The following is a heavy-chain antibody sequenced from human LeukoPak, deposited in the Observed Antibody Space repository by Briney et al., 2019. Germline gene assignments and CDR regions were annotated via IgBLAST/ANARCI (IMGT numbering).Heavy chain of an antibody. V-gene: IGHV4-39*07. CDR3: ARESGDTRMVNSFDY. CDR1: GDSISSFGYY. Sequence: LETLSLTCIVSGDSISSFGYYWAWIRQPPGKGLEWIGSILLSGATYYNPSLKTRVIMSVDTSKNNFSLKLTSVTAADTAVYFCARESGDTRMVNSFDYWGRGTLITVSS. CDR2: ILLSGAT. J-gene: IGHJ4*01. D-gene: IGHD5-18*01.